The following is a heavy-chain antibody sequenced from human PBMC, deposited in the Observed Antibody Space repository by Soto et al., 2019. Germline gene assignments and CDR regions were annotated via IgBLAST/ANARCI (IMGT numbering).Heavy chain of an antibody. CDR3: ARARRASANWFDP. CDR1: GGTFSSYA. V-gene: IGHV1-69*04. J-gene: IGHJ5*02. Sequence: ASVKVSCKASGGTFSSYAISWVRQAPGQGLEWMGRIIPILGIANYAQKFQGRVTMTRDTSTSTVYMELSSLRSEDTAVYYCARARRASANWFDPWGQGTLVTVSS. CDR2: IIPILGIA.